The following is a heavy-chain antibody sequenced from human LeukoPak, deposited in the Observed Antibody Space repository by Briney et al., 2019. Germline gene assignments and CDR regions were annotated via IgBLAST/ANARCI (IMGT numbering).Heavy chain of an antibody. CDR2: IYHSGST. J-gene: IGHJ5*02. D-gene: IGHD3-3*01. CDR1: GYSISSGYY. CDR3: ARSGDFWSGYYLNWFDP. Sequence: PSETLSLTCTVSGYSISSGYYWGWIRQPPGKGLEWIGSIYHSGSTYYNPSLKSRVTISVDTSKNQFSLKLSSVTAADTAVYYCARSGDFWSGYYLNWFDPWGQGTLVTVSS. V-gene: IGHV4-38-2*02.